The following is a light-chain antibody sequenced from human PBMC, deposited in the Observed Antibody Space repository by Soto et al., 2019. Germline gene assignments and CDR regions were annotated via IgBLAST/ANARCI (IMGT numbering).Light chain of an antibody. CDR1: QGISSY. Sequence: TITCRASQGISSYLAWYQQKPGKAPKLLIYAASTLQSGVPDRFSGSGSGTDFTLTISSLQAEDVAVYYCQQYYSTPWTFGQGTTGDIK. CDR2: AAS. J-gene: IGKJ1*01. CDR3: QQYYSTPWT. V-gene: IGKV1-8*01.